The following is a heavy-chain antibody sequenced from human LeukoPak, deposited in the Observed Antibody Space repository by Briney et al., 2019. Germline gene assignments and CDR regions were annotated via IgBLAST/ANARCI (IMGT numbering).Heavy chain of an antibody. J-gene: IGHJ5*02. CDR1: GDNVSGNNTA. V-gene: IGHV6-1*01. CDR3: ARVFVSSTWDYWFDP. Sequence: SQTLSLTCAISGDNVSGNNTAWNWIRQSPSRGLEWLGRTYYRSKWYTDYAVSVQSRIIINSDTSKNQFSLQLNSVTPEDTAVYYCARVFVSSTWDYWFDPWGQGTLVTVSS. D-gene: IGHD2-2*01. CDR2: TYYRSKWYT.